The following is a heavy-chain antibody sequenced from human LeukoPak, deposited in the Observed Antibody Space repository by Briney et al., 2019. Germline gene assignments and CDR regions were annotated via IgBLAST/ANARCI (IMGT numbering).Heavy chain of an antibody. Sequence: SETLSLTCTVSGGSISSYYWSWIRQPPGKGLEWIGYIYYSGSTNYNPSLKSRVTISVDTSKNQFSLKLSSVTAADTAVYYCASNAKGNFDYWGQGTLVTVSS. V-gene: IGHV4-59*01. CDR3: ASNAKGNFDY. D-gene: IGHD2-2*01. J-gene: IGHJ4*02. CDR1: GGSISSYY. CDR2: IYYSGST.